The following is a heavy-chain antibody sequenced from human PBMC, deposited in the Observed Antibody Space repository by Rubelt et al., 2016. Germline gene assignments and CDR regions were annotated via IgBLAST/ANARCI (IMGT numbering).Heavy chain of an antibody. J-gene: IGHJ3*02. CDR1: TFTSYG. CDR3: ARDESGANDAFDI. V-gene: IGHV1-18*01. CDR2: ISAYNGNT. Sequence: TFTSYGMSWVRQAPGQGLEWMGWISAYNGNTNYAQKLQGRVTMTTDTSTSTAYMELRSLRSDDTAVYYCARDESGANDAFDIWGQGTMVTVSS. D-gene: IGHD3-3*01.